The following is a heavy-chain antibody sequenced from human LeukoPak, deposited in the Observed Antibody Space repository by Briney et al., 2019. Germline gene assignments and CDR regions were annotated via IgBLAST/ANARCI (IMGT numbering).Heavy chain of an antibody. Sequence: PGGSLRLSCAASGFTFSSYGMHWVRQAPGKGLEWVAVISYDGSNKKYADSVKGRFTISRDNSKNTLYLQMNSLRVDDTAVYYCARTYDSSWYEFDYWGQGTLVTVSS. D-gene: IGHD6-13*01. V-gene: IGHV3-30*03. CDR1: GFTFSSYG. CDR3: ARTYDSSWYEFDY. CDR2: ISYDGSNK. J-gene: IGHJ4*02.